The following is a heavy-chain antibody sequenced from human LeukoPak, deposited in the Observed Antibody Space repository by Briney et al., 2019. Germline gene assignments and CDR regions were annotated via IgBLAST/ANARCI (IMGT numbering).Heavy chain of an antibody. V-gene: IGHV3-21*01. J-gene: IGHJ4*02. CDR2: ISSSGSYM. CDR1: GFTLITYS. CDR3: ARDGTTVTRVRD. D-gene: IGHD4-17*01. Sequence: GGSLRLSCAASGFTLITYSMNWVRQVPGRGLVWVSSISSSGSYMYYADSVKGRFTISRDNAKNSLYLQMDIVRAEDSAVYYCARDGTTVTRVRDWGQGTLVTVSS.